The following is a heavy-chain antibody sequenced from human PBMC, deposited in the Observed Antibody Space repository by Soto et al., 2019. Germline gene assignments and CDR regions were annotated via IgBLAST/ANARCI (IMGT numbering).Heavy chain of an antibody. Sequence: PGGSVRLSCAASGFTFSSYSMNWVRQAPGKGLEWVSSISSSSSYIYYADSVKGRFTISRDNAKNSLYLQMNSLRAEDTAVYYCARDPRYYDSIGGWFDPWGQGTLVTVSS. J-gene: IGHJ5*02. V-gene: IGHV3-21*01. CDR2: ISSSSSYI. D-gene: IGHD3-22*01. CDR1: GFTFSSYS. CDR3: ARDPRYYDSIGGWFDP.